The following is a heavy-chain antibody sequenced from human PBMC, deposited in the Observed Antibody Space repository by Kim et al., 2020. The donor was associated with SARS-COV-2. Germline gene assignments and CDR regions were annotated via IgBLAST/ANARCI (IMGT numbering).Heavy chain of an antibody. J-gene: IGHJ4*02. CDR3: GKCSGASCLDSYFDC. CDR2: ISDSSGSI. Sequence: GGSLRLSCAASGFSFSNHGMSWVRRAPGKGLEWVSVISDSSGSIYYADSEKGRFTISRDNSKNTVYLEMNSLRVDDTAVYYCGKCSGASCLDSYFDCWGQGTLVTVSS. CDR1: GFSFSNHG. V-gene: IGHV3-23*01. D-gene: IGHD2-15*01.